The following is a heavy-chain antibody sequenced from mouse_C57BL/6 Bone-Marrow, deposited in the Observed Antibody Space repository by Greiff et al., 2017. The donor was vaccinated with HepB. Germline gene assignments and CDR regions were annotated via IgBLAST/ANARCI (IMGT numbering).Heavy chain of an antibody. D-gene: IGHD4-1*01. J-gene: IGHJ2*01. V-gene: IGHV5-16*01. CDR3: ARGWVVDY. CDR2: INYDGSST. Sequence: EVKVVESEGGLVQPGSSMKLSCTASGFTFSDYYMAWVRQVPEKGLEWVANINYDGSSTYYLDSLKSRFIISRDNAKNILYLQMSSLKSEDTATYYCARGWVVDYWGQGTTLTVSS. CDR1: GFTFSDYY.